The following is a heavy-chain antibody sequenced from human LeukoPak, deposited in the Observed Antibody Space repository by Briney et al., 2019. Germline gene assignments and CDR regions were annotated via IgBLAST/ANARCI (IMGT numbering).Heavy chain of an antibody. Sequence: PSETLSLTCTVSGGSISSSSYYWGCIRQPPGKGLEWIGSIYYSGSTYYNPSLKSRVTISVDTSKNQFSLKLSSVTAADTAVYYCAREVHFRDGYGEGLDYWGQGTLVTVSS. D-gene: IGHD5-24*01. CDR3: AREVHFRDGYGEGLDY. J-gene: IGHJ4*02. CDR1: GGSISSSSYY. CDR2: IYYSGST. V-gene: IGHV4-39*07.